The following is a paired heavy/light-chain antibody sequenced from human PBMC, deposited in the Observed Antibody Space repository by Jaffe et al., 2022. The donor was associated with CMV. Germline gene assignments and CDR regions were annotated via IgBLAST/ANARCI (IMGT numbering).Heavy chain of an antibody. CDR1: GGSISSYY. CDR3: ARDPDYYDSSGYPDDY. V-gene: IGHV4-4*07. Sequence: QVQLQESGPGLVKPSETLSLTCTVSGGSISSYYWSWIRQPAGKGLEWIGRIYTSGSTNYNPSLKSRVTMSVDTSKNQFSLKLSSVTAADTAVYYCARDPDYYDSSGYPDDYWGQGTLVTVSS. D-gene: IGHD3-22*01. CDR2: IYTSGST. J-gene: IGHJ4*02.
Light chain of an antibody. CDR2: SNN. J-gene: IGLJ1*01. CDR3: AAWDDSLNGRYV. CDR1: SSNIGSNT. Sequence: QSVLTQPPSASGTPGQRVTISCSGSSSNIGSNTVNWYQQLPGTAPKLLIYSNNQRPSGVPDRFSGSKSGTSASLAISGLQSEDEADYYCAAWDDSLNGRYVFGTGTKVTVL. V-gene: IGLV1-44*01.